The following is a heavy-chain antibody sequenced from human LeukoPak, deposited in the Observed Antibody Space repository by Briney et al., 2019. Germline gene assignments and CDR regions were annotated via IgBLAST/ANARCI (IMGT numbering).Heavy chain of an antibody. CDR1: GFTFSSYS. CDR3: ARDMRGGSSSGGADC. J-gene: IGHJ4*02. CDR2: ISSGGSTV. D-gene: IGHD3-10*01. V-gene: IGHV3-48*01. Sequence: GGSLRLSCTASGFTFSSYSMNWVSQAPGQRLEWISYISSGGSTVYYADSVKGRFTVSRDNAENALFLRMNSPRVEDTAVYYCARDMRGGSSSGGADCWGQGAQVTVSS.